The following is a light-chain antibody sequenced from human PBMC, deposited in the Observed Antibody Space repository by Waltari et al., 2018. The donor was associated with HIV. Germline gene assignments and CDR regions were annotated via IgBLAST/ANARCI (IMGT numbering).Light chain of an antibody. Sequence: VMAQSPATLSVSPGDRTTLSCRASQSVRTYLAWYQQKPGQPPRLLIYGASTRATGIEARFSGSGSGTEFTLTINILQSEDYALYYCQQYDYWPPWTFGQGTKVEMK. CDR1: QSVRTY. CDR2: GAS. V-gene: IGKV3-15*01. J-gene: IGKJ1*01. CDR3: QQYDYWPPWT.